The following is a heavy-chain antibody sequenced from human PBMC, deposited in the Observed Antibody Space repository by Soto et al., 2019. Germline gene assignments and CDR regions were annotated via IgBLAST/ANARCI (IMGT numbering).Heavy chain of an antibody. D-gene: IGHD2-21*02. Sequence: GGSLRLSCAASGFTFSSYAMHWVRQAPGKGLEWVAVISYDGSNKYYADSVKGRFTISRDNSKNTLYLQMNSLRAEDTAVYYCARDAVVTATPSFFPFTYGMDVWGQGTTVTVSS. J-gene: IGHJ6*02. CDR3: ARDAVVTATPSFFPFTYGMDV. V-gene: IGHV3-30-3*01. CDR2: ISYDGSNK. CDR1: GFTFSSYA.